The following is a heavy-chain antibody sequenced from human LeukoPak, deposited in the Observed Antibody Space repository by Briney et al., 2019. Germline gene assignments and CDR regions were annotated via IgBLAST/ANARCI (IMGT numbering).Heavy chain of an antibody. J-gene: IGHJ4*02. V-gene: IGHV3-74*01. CDR1: GFTFSSHW. CDR3: ARDTWNHIDY. CDR2: IHRDGSDT. D-gene: IGHD1-14*01. Sequence: PGGSLRLSCTAPGFTFSSHWMHWVRQGPGKGLVWVSRIHRDGSDTDYADAVKGRFAISRDNAKNTLYLQMNSLRAEDTAVYYCARDTWNHIDYWGQGTLVTVS.